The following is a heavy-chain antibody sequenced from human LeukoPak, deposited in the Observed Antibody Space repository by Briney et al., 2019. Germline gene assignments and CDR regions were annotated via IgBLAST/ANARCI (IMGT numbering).Heavy chain of an antibody. CDR3: ARELRRRWYFDL. CDR2: INPNSGGT. Sequence: ASVKVSCKASGYTFTGYYLHWVRQAPGQGPAWMGWINPNSGGTNYAQKFQGRVTMSRDTSISTAYMELAFLRSDDTAVYYCARELRRRWYFDLWGRGTLVTVSS. D-gene: IGHD3-10*01. J-gene: IGHJ2*01. V-gene: IGHV1-2*02. CDR1: GYTFTGYY.